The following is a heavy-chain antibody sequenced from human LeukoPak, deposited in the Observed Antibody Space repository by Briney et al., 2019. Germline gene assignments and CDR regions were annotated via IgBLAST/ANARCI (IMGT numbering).Heavy chain of an antibody. Sequence: SETLSLTCTVSGGSVSSGSYYWSWIRQPPGKGLEWIGYIYYSGSTNYNPSLKSRVTISVDTSKNQFSLKLSSVTAADTAVYYCARDRDGYRYFDLWGRGTLVIVSS. CDR2: IYYSGST. J-gene: IGHJ2*01. CDR1: GGSVSSGSYY. CDR3: ARDRDGYRYFDL. V-gene: IGHV4-61*01. D-gene: IGHD5-24*01.